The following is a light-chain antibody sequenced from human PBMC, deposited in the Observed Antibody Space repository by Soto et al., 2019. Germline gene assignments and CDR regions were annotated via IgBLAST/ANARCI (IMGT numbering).Light chain of an antibody. CDR3: QQNYSLPIT. CDR1: QGITNW. J-gene: IGKJ5*01. Sequence: DIQMAQSASAVAASVVDRVTSTCRASQGITNWLAWYRQKPGKAPDLLIYAASSLQSGIPSRFGGRGSGTDFTLTITGLQPEDFATYYCQQNYSLPITFGQGTRLEIK. V-gene: IGKV1-12*01. CDR2: AAS.